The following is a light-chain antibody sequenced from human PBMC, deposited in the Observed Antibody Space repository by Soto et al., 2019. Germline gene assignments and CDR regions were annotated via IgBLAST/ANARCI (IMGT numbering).Light chain of an antibody. J-gene: IGKJ1*01. CDR2: AAS. CDR1: QGISNY. CDR3: QKYNSAPLS. V-gene: IGKV1-27*01. Sequence: DIQMTQSPSSLSASVGDRVTITCRASQGISNYFAWYQQKPGKVPKLLIYAASTLLSRVPSRFSGSGSGTDFTLTIISLQPEDGATYYCQKYNSAPLSFGLGTKVAIK.